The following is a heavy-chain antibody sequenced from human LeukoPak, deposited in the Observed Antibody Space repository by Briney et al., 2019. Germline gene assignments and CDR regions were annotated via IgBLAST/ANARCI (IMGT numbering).Heavy chain of an antibody. CDR2: IYYSGST. CDR3: ARDLGELSQPFDY. D-gene: IGHD3-16*02. V-gene: IGHV4-39*07. Sequence: SETLSLTCTVSGGSISSSSYYWGWIRQPPGRGLEWIGSIYYSGSTYYNPSLKSRVTISVDTSKNQFSLKLSSVTAADTAVYYCARDLGELSQPFDYWGQGTLVTVSS. J-gene: IGHJ4*02. CDR1: GGSISSSSYY.